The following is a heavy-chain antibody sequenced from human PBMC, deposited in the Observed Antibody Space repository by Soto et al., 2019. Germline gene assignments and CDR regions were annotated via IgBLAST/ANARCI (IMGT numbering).Heavy chain of an antibody. CDR1: GGSISSSSYY. CDR2: IYYSGST. D-gene: IGHD6-6*01. Sequence: PSETLSLTCTVSGGSISSSSYYWGWIRQPPGKGLEWIGSIYYSGSTYYNPSLKSRVTISVDTSKNQFSLKLSSVTAADTAVYYCARDYSSLSPPMVGYYYYGMDVWGQGTTVTVSS. V-gene: IGHV4-39*01. J-gene: IGHJ6*02. CDR3: ARDYSSLSPPMVGYYYYGMDV.